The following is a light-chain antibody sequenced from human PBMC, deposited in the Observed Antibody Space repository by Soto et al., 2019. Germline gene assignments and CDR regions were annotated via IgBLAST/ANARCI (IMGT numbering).Light chain of an antibody. CDR2: ATS. J-gene: IGKJ1*01. V-gene: IGKV1-39*01. CDR3: QQYSSFWT. Sequence: DIKMTQSPSSLSASVGDRVTITFRASQSISTYLHWYQQKPGTAPKLLIYATSNLQSGVPSRFSGSGSGTEFTLTISSLQPDDFATYYCQQYSSFWTFGQGTKVDIK. CDR1: QSISTY.